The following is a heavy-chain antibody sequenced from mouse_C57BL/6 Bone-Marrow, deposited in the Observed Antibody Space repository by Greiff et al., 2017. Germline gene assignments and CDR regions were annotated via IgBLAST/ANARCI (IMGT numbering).Heavy chain of an antibody. CDR2: IDPEIGDT. CDR3: TSFDVNYFDF. V-gene: IGHV14-4*01. J-gene: IGHJ2*01. CDR1: GFNIKDDY. Sequence: EVQLQQSGAELVRPGASVKLSCTASGFNIKDDYIHWVKQRPEQGLEWIGWIDPEIGDTEYASKFQGKATITSDTSSNTAYLQLSSLTSEYTAVYYCTSFDVNYFDFWGQGTPLTVAS. D-gene: IGHD2-3*01.